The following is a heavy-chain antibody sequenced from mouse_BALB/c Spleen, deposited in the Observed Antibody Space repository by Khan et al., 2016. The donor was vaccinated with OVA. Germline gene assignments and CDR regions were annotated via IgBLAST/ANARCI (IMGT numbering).Heavy chain of an antibody. Sequence: EVQLQESGAELVKPGASVKLSCTASGFNIKDTYIHWVKQRPEQGLEWIGRIDPEFGNTKYDPKFQDKATIIADTSSNTAYLHLSSLTSEDTAVYFCTRTEIHYCGCYGMDYWGQGTSVTVSS. D-gene: IGHD1-2*01. J-gene: IGHJ4*01. CDR1: GFNIKDTY. CDR3: TRTEIHYCGCYGMDY. V-gene: IGHV14-3*02. CDR2: IDPEFGNT.